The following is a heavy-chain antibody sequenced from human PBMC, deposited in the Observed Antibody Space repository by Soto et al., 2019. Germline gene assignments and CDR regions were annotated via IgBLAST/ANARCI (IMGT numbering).Heavy chain of an antibody. CDR3: ARRLSPLDPYHFDY. Sequence: LKISCKGSGYSFTSFWIAWVRQMPGKGLEWMGIIYPGDFDTRYSPSFQGQVTISADKSINTAYLQWSSLKASDTAMYYCARRLSPLDPYHFDYWGQGTLVTVSS. V-gene: IGHV5-51*01. D-gene: IGHD2-2*01. J-gene: IGHJ4*02. CDR2: IYPGDFDT. CDR1: GYSFTSFW.